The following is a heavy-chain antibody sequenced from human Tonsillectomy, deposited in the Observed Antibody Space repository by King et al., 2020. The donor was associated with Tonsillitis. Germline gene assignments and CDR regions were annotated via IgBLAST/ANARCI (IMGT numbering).Heavy chain of an antibody. D-gene: IGHD3-22*01. J-gene: IGHJ4*02. CDR1: GFTFSSYW. V-gene: IGHV3-7*04. CDR3: ARGDYYYDSSGYFGFVY. CDR2: IKQDGSEK. Sequence: QLVQSGGGLVQPGGSLRLSCAASGFTFSSYWMSWVRQAPGKGLEWVANIKQDGSEKYYVDSVKGRFTISRDNAKNSLYLQMNSLRAEDTAVYYCARGDYYYDSSGYFGFVYWGQGTLVTVSS.